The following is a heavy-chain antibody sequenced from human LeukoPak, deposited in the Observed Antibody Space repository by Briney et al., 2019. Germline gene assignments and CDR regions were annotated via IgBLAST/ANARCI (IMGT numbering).Heavy chain of an antibody. D-gene: IGHD1-1*01. V-gene: IGHV3-7*03. CDR2: IKQDGSEN. Sequence: PGGPLRLSCVVSGFTFSSYWMSWVRQAPGKGLEWVANIKQDGSENCYVDSVKGRFTISRDNAKNSLYLQMNSLRAEDTAMYYCARIRVPLLYGMDVWGQGTTVTVSS. CDR3: ARIRVPLLYGMDV. J-gene: IGHJ6*02. CDR1: GFTFSSYW.